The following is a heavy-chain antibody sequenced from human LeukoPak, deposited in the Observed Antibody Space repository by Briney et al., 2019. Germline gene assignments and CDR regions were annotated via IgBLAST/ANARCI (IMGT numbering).Heavy chain of an antibody. J-gene: IGHJ4*02. D-gene: IGHD5-18*01. Sequence: GGSLRLSCAASGCTISNYGMHWVRQAPGKGLEWVAFMRYDARNIYYADSVKGRFTITRDNSKKTLYLQMNSLRAEDTAFYYCAKDIYSYGELDHWGQGPLVIVSS. CDR1: GCTISNYG. V-gene: IGHV3-30*02. CDR2: MRYDARNI. CDR3: AKDIYSYGELDH.